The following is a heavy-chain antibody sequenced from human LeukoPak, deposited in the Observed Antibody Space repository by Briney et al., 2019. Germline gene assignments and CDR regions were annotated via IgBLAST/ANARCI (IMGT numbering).Heavy chain of an antibody. CDR3: ARHLYSSGWHDAFDI. CDR2: IYYSGST. D-gene: IGHD6-19*01. CDR1: GGSISSYY. V-gene: IGHV4-59*08. Sequence: SETLSLTCTVSGGSISSYYWSWIRQPPGKGLEGIGYIYYSGSTNYNPSLKSRVTISVDTSKNQFSLKLSSVTAADKAVYYCARHLYSSGWHDAFDIWGQGTMVTVSS. J-gene: IGHJ3*02.